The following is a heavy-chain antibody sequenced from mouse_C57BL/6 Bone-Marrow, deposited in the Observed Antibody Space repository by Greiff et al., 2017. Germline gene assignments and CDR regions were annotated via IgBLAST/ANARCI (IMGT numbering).Heavy chain of an antibody. J-gene: IGHJ3*01. Sequence: VQLVESGAELARPGASVKMSCKASGYTFTSYTMHWVKQRPGQGLEWIGYINPSSGYTKYNQKFKDKATLTADKSSSTAYMQLRSLTSEDSAVYYCAGRDYYGSSPFAYWGQGTLVTVSA. D-gene: IGHD1-1*01. CDR3: AGRDYYGSSPFAY. CDR1: GYTFTSYT. CDR2: INPSSGYT. V-gene: IGHV1-4*01.